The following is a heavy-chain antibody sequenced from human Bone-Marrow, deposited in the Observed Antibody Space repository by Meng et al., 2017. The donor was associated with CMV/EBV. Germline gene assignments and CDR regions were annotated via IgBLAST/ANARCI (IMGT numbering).Heavy chain of an antibody. D-gene: IGHD1-26*01. J-gene: IGHJ4*02. CDR2: IYTDGST. V-gene: IGHV3-66*02. Sequence: GESLKISCAASGFTVNSNYLNWVRQAPGKGLEWVSVIYTDGSTFYADSVKGRFAISRGNSKNTLYLQMNSLRVEDTAVYYCAKGRFFDYWGQGTLVTVSS. CDR1: GFTVNSNY. CDR3: AKGRFFDY.